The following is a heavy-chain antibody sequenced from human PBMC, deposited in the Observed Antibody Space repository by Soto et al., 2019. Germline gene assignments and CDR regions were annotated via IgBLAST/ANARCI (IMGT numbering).Heavy chain of an antibody. J-gene: IGHJ5*01. Sequence: SETLSLTCTVSGGSISSGDYYWSWIRQPPGKGLEWIGYIFYSGSTFYNPSLKSRVTISVDTSKNQFSLKLSSVTAADTAVYFCARGRYCLTGRCFPNWFDSWGQGTLVTVSS. D-gene: IGHD2-15*01. CDR3: ARGRYCLTGRCFPNWFDS. CDR1: GGSISSGDYY. CDR2: IFYSGST. V-gene: IGHV4-30-4*01.